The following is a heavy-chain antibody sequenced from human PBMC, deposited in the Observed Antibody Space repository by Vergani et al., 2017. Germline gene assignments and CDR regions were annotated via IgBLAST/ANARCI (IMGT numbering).Heavy chain of an antibody. Sequence: EVQLVQSGAEVKKPGESLKISCKGSGYSFTSYWIGWVRQMPGKGLEWMGIIYPGDSDTRYSPSFQGQVTISADKSISTAYLQWSSLKASDTAMYYCARALPTYYYGSGSYYGSRNFYXFDYWGQGTLVTVSS. CDR2: IYPGDSDT. CDR1: GYSFTSYW. V-gene: IGHV5-51*01. CDR3: ARALPTYYYGSGSYYGSRNFYXFDY. D-gene: IGHD3-10*01. J-gene: IGHJ4*02.